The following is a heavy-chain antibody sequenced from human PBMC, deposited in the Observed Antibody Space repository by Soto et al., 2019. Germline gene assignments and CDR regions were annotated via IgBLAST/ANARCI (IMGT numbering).Heavy chain of an antibody. J-gene: IGHJ4*02. D-gene: IGHD2-15*01. V-gene: IGHV1-46*01. CDR2: INPSGGST. Sequence: QVQLVQSGAEVKKPGASVKVSCKASGYTFTSYHMHWVRQAPGQGLEWMGLINPSGGSTSYTQKFQGRGTMTRDTSTSTVYMVMSSLRSEDTAVYYCARDGGYCICGSCNPLEYFDYWGQGTLVTVSS. CDR1: GYTFTSYH. CDR3: ARDGGYCICGSCNPLEYFDY.